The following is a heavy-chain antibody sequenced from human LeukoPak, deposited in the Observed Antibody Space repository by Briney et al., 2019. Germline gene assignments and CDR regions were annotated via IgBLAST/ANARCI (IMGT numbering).Heavy chain of an antibody. CDR2: INPNSGGT. CDR3: ARGPYCSSTGCHSLDY. CDR1: GYTFTGYY. J-gene: IGHJ4*02. V-gene: IGHV1-2*02. D-gene: IGHD2-2*01. Sequence: ASVKVSCKASGYTFTGYYMHWVRQAPGQGLEWMGWINPNSGGTNYAQKFQGRVTMTRDTSISIVYMELSRLRSDDMAVYYCARGPYCSSTGCHSLDYWGQGTLVTVSS.